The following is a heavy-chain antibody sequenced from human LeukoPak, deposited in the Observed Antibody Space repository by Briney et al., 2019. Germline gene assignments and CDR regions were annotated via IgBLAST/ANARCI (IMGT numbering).Heavy chain of an antibody. Sequence: GASVKVSCKASGYTFTGYYMHWVRQAPGQGLEWMGWINPNSGGTNYAQKFQGRDTMTRDTSISTAYVELSRLRSDDTAVYYCARPSRYDSSGYDFDYWGQGTLVTVSS. J-gene: IGHJ4*02. CDR2: INPNSGGT. CDR1: GYTFTGYY. V-gene: IGHV1-2*02. D-gene: IGHD3-22*01. CDR3: ARPSRYDSSGYDFDY.